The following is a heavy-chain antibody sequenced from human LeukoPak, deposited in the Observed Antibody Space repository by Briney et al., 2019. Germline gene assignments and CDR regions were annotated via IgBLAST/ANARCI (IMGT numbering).Heavy chain of an antibody. V-gene: IGHV1-69*05. Sequence: ASVKVSCKASGGTFSSYAISWVRQAPGQGLAWMGGIIPIFGTANYAQKFQGRVTITTDESTSTAYMEVSSLRTEDTAVYYCARTHNDYGAKLDDFDIWGQGTMVTVSS. CDR2: IIPIFGTA. J-gene: IGHJ3*02. CDR1: GGTFSSYA. CDR3: ARTHNDYGAKLDDFDI. D-gene: IGHD4/OR15-4a*01.